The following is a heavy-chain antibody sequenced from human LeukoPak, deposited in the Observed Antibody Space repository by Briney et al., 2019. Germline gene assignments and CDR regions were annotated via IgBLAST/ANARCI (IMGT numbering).Heavy chain of an antibody. D-gene: IGHD3-10*01. CDR2: INPSGGST. CDR1: GYTFTSYY. Sequence: GASVKASCKASGYTFTSYYMHWVRQAPGQGLEWMGIINPSGGSTSYAQKFQGRVTMTRDTSTSTVYTELSSLRSEDTAVYYCAREPSRGDAFDIWGQGTMVTVSS. CDR3: AREPSRGDAFDI. J-gene: IGHJ3*02. V-gene: IGHV1-46*01.